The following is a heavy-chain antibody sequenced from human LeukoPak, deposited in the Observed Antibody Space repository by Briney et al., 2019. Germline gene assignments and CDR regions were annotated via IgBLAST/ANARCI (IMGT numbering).Heavy chain of an antibody. J-gene: IGHJ4*02. CDR3: AKGSGNGYGSGPFDY. D-gene: IGHD3-10*01. V-gene: IGHV3-23*01. CDR1: GFTFSNSG. Sequence: GGSLRLSCAASGFTFSNSGMSWGRQATGKGLKWVSAISTDAGERHYADSVKGRFTISRDNSKNTVSLQMSSLRAEDTALYYCAKGSGNGYGSGPFDYWGQGTLVTVSS. CDR2: ISTDAGER.